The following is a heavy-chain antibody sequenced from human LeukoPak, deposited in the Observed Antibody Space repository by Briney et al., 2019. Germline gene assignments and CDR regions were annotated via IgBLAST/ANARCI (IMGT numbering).Heavy chain of an antibody. CDR2: IYYSGST. J-gene: IGHJ4*02. D-gene: IGHD1-26*01. Sequence: PSETLSLTCTVSGGSISSYYWSWIRQPPWKGLEWIGYIYYSGSTNYNPSLKSRVTISVDTSKNQFSLKLTSVTAADTAVYYCARGDRVGATTFSLGYWGQGTLVTVSS. CDR3: ARGDRVGATTFSLGY. V-gene: IGHV4-59*01. CDR1: GGSISSYY.